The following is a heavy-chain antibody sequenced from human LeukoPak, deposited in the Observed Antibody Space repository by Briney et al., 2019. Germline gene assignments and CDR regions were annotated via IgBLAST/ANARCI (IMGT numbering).Heavy chain of an antibody. Sequence: SETLSLTCTVSGGSISSYYWSWIRQPPGKGLEWIGRIYTSGSTNYNPSLKSRVTMSVDTSKNQFSLKLSSVTAADTAVYYCARTPYSGSKRDGFFDYWGQGTLVTVSS. V-gene: IGHV4-4*07. CDR1: GGSISSYY. J-gene: IGHJ4*02. D-gene: IGHD1-26*01. CDR2: IYTSGST. CDR3: ARTPYSGSKRDGFFDY.